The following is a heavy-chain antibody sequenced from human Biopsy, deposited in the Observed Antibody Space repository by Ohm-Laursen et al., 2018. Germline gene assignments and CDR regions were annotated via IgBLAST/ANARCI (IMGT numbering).Heavy chain of an antibody. V-gene: IGHV1-69*13. CDR2: IIPIFGIA. Sequence: SVKVSCKASGGTVSSYGISWVRQAPGQGLEWMGGIIPIFGIANYAQELQGRVTITADESTSTAYMELSSLRSEDTAVYYCARGDYFDSNGYFWFDPWGQGTLVTVSS. D-gene: IGHD3-22*01. CDR3: ARGDYFDSNGYFWFDP. J-gene: IGHJ5*02. CDR1: GGTVSSYG.